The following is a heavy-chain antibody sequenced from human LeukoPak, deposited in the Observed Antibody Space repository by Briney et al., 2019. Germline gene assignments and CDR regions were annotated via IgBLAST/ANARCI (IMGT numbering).Heavy chain of an antibody. CDR2: IYYSGST. V-gene: IGHV4-59*11. J-gene: IGHJ3*02. CDR1: GGSISSHY. D-gene: IGHD5-24*01. Sequence: SETLSLTCTVSGGSISSHYWSWIRQSPGKGLEWVGYIYYSGSTNYNPSLKSRVTISVDTSKNQFSLKLSSVTAADTAVYYCARGEMATIEDAFDIWGQGTMVTVSS. CDR3: ARGEMATIEDAFDI.